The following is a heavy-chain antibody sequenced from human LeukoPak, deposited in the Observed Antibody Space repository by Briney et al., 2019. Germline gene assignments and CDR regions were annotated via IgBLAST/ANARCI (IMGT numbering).Heavy chain of an antibody. CDR1: GDSISSGDYY. CDR3: ARQWGVGYFDY. J-gene: IGHJ4*02. D-gene: IGHD1-26*01. Sequence: PSQTLSLTCTVSGDSISSGDYYWSWLRQPAGKGLEWIGRIYTSGSTNYNPSLKSRVTISVDTSKNQFSLKLSSVTAADTAVYYCARQWGVGYFDYWGQGTLVTVSS. CDR2: IYTSGST. V-gene: IGHV4-61*02.